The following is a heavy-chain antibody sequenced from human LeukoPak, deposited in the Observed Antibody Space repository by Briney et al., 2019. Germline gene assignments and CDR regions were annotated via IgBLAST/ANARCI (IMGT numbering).Heavy chain of an antibody. CDR3: ARITHYYDSWAFDI. J-gene: IGHJ3*02. V-gene: IGHV3-23*01. Sequence: QAGGSLRLSCAASGFTFSSYAMSWVRQAPGKGLEWVSAISGSGGSTYYADSVKGRFTISRDNSKNTLYLQMNSLRAEDTAVYYCARITHYYDSWAFDIWGQGTMVTVSS. CDR2: ISGSGGST. D-gene: IGHD3-22*01. CDR1: GFTFSSYA.